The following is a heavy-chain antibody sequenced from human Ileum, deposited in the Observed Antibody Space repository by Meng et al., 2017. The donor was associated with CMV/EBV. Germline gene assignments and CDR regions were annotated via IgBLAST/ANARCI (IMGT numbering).Heavy chain of an antibody. D-gene: IGHD7-27*01. Sequence: QVQVVKSGAEVKKPGASVMVSCKTSGYSFTVYTIHWARQAPGQGPEWVGRINTYTGDTYYAQKFRGRVTMTRDTSISTAYMELSGLRSDDTAIYYCARDNWGSDYWGQGTLVTVSS. CDR2: INTYTGDT. CDR3: ARDNWGSDY. J-gene: IGHJ4*02. CDR1: GYSFTVYT. V-gene: IGHV1-2*06.